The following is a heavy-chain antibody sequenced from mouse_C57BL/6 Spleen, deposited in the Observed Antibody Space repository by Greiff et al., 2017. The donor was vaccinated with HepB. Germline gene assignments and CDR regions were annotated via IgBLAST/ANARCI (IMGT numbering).Heavy chain of an antibody. V-gene: IGHV1-55*01. CDR1: GYTFTSYW. CDR3: AAYYSNLRYFDY. Sequence: VQLQQPGAELVKPGASVKMSCKASGYTFTSYWITWVKQRPGQGLEWIGDIYPGSGSTNYNEKFKSKATLTVDTSSSTAYMQLGSLTSEDSAVYYCAAYYSNLRYFDYWGQGTTLTVSS. J-gene: IGHJ2*01. D-gene: IGHD2-5*01. CDR2: IYPGSGST.